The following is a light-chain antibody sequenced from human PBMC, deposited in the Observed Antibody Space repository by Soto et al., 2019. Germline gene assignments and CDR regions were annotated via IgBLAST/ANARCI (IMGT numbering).Light chain of an antibody. CDR3: QSYDTGVGGGV. J-gene: IGLJ3*02. V-gene: IGLV1-40*01. Sequence: QSVLTQPPSVSGAPGQRVTITCTGSSSNIGAGYDVHWYQHIPGTAPKLLIYKNYNRPSGVPDRFSGSKSGTSPSLAITGLQADDEADYYCQSYDTGVGGGVFGGGTKLTVL. CDR1: SSNIGAGYD. CDR2: KNY.